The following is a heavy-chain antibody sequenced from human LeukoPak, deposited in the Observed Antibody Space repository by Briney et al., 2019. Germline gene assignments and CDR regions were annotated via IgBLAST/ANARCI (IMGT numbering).Heavy chain of an antibody. V-gene: IGHV1-24*01. CDR3: ATGYDSSGYLLPYFDY. Sequence: RVSVKVSCKVSGYTLTELSMHWVRQAPGKGLEWMGGFDPEDGETIYAQKFQGRVTMTEDTSTDTAYMELSSLRSEDTAVYYCATGYDSSGYLLPYFDYWGQGTLVTVSS. CDR2: FDPEDGET. CDR1: GYTLTELS. D-gene: IGHD3-22*01. J-gene: IGHJ4*02.